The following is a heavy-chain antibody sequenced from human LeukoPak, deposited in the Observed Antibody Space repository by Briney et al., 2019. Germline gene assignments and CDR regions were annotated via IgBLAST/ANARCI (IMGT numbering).Heavy chain of an antibody. Sequence: GGSLRLSCAASGFTFSSYSMNWVRQAPGKGLEWVSSISSSSSYIYYADSVRGRFTISRDNAKNSLYLQMNSLRAEDTAVYYCARNYGSGSYGDYWGQGTLVTVSS. CDR3: ARNYGSGSYGDY. J-gene: IGHJ4*02. D-gene: IGHD3-10*01. V-gene: IGHV3-21*01. CDR1: GFTFSSYS. CDR2: ISSSSSYI.